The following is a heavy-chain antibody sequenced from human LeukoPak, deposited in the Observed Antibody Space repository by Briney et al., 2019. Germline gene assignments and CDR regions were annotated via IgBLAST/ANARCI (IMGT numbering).Heavy chain of an antibody. CDR2: ISGSDGST. D-gene: IGHD3-3*01. V-gene: IGHV3-23*01. CDR1: GFTFSSYA. J-gene: IGHJ4*02. CDR3: AKDASGYSLGGHFDY. Sequence: PGGSLRLSCTACGFTFSSYAMSWVRQAPGKGLEWVSGISGSDGSTYYADSVKGRFTISRDNSKNTLYLQMNGLRAEDTAVYYCAKDASGYSLGGHFDYWGQGTLVTVSS.